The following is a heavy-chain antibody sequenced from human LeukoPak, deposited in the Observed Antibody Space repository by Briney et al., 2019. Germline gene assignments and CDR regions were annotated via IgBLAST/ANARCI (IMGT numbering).Heavy chain of an antibody. CDR1: GYTFTSYG. Sequence: ASVKVSCKASGYTFTSYGISWVRQAPGQGLEWMGWISAYNGNTNYAQKLQGRVTMTTDTSTSTAYMELRSLRSDDTALYYCARVGPGCSSTSCYYYYYYMDVWGKGTTVTVSS. J-gene: IGHJ6*03. CDR2: ISAYNGNT. CDR3: ARVGPGCSSTSCYYYYYYMDV. D-gene: IGHD2-2*01. V-gene: IGHV1-18*01.